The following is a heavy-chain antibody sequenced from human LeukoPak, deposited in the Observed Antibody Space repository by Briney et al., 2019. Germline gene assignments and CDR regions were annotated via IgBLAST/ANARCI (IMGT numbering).Heavy chain of an antibody. CDR3: ASAAYYDYVWGSPPTDY. Sequence: GGSLRLSCAASGFIFSGYSISWVRQIPGKGLQWGGNIKQDGSEKYYVDSVKGRFTISRDNAKNSLYLQMNSLRAEDTAVYYCASAAYYDYVWGSPPTDYWGQGTLVTVSS. V-gene: IGHV3-7*01. D-gene: IGHD3-16*01. CDR2: IKQDGSEK. CDR1: GFIFSGYS. J-gene: IGHJ4*02.